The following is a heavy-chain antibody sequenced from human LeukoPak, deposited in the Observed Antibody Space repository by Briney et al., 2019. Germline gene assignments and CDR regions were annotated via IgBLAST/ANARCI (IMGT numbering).Heavy chain of an antibody. CDR2: INSDGSRT. V-gene: IGHV3-74*01. CDR3: TRDSGPDAFDI. Sequence: CVSRINSDGSRTIYADSGKGRLTISRDKAKNTLFLQMNSLRAEDTAVYYCTRDSGPDAFDIWGQGTMVTVSS. J-gene: IGHJ3*02.